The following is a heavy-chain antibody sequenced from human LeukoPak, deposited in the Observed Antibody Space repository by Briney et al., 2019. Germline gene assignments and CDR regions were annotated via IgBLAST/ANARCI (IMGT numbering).Heavy chain of an antibody. CDR2: INHSGST. V-gene: IGHV4-34*01. D-gene: IGHD5-18*01. Sequence: PSETLSLTCAVYGGSFSGYYWSWIRQPPGKGLEWIGEINHSGSTNYNPPLKSRVTISVDTSKNQFSLKLSSVTAADTAVYYCATFAAHTAMVPYYYYGLDVWGRGTPVTVSS. CDR1: GGSFSGYY. CDR3: ATFAAHTAMVPYYYYGLDV. J-gene: IGHJ6*02.